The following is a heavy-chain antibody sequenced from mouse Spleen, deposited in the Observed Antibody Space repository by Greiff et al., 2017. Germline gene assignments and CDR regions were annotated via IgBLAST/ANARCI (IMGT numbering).Heavy chain of an antibody. CDR2: IDPEDGDT. Sequence: VQLQQSGAELVRPGASVKLSCTASGFNIKDYYMHWVKQRPEQGLEWIGRIDPEDGDTEYAPKFQGKATMTADTSSNTAYLQLSSLTSEDTAVYYCTYYRYDGGYFDVWGAGTTVTVSS. D-gene: IGHD2-14*01. V-gene: IGHV14-1*01. J-gene: IGHJ1*01. CDR1: GFNIKDYY. CDR3: TYYRYDGGYFDV.